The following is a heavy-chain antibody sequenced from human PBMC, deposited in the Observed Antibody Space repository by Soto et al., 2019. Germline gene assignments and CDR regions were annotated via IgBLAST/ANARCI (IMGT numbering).Heavy chain of an antibody. CDR3: ARSEVIPEGCDY. Sequence: ASVKVSCKASGYIFTTYALHWVRQAPGQRLEWMGWINAGKGNTKYSQKFQDRVTITRDTSASVAYMEPSSLASEDTAVYYCARSEVIPEGCDYWGKGTLVTVSS. CDR2: INAGKGNT. CDR1: GYIFTTYA. V-gene: IGHV1-3*01. D-gene: IGHD3-16*02. J-gene: IGHJ4*02.